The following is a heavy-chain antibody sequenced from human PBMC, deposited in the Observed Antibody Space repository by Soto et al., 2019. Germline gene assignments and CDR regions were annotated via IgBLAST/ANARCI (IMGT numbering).Heavy chain of an antibody. V-gene: IGHV5-51*01. Sequence: GESLKISCTGVGYSFTSYWIGWVRQMPGKGLEWMGIIYPGDSDTRYSPSFQGQVTISADKSITTAYLQWSSLKASDTTMYYCARGYCTTTICDPWFDPWGQGTLVTVSS. CDR1: GYSFTSYW. CDR3: ARGYCTTTICDPWFDP. D-gene: IGHD2-2*01. J-gene: IGHJ5*02. CDR2: IYPGDSDT.